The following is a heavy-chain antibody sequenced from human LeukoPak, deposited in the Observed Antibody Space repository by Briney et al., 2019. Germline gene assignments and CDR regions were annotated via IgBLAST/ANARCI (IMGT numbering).Heavy chain of an antibody. D-gene: IGHD6-13*01. CDR2: IIPIFGTA. J-gene: IGHJ5*02. CDR3: ARGRYSSSWYLVGNWFDP. Sequence: ASVKVSCKASGGTFSSYAISWVRRAPGQGLEWMGRIIPIFGTANYAQKFQGRVTITTDESTSTAYMELSSLRSEDTAVYYCARGRYSSSWYLVGNWFDPWGQGTLVTVSS. V-gene: IGHV1-69*05. CDR1: GGTFSSYA.